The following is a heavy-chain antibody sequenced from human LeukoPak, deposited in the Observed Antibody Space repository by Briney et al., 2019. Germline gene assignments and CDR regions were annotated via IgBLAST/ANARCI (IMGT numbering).Heavy chain of an antibody. CDR1: GFTSIGYE. Sequence: GGSLRLSCVASGFTSIGYEMHWVRQAPGRGLEWVSYINSRGSTIYYGHSVKGRFTISRDNAENSLYLEMNSLRVEDTALYYCARGRSYRNFDYWGQGTLVTVSS. CDR3: ARGRSYRNFDY. J-gene: IGHJ4*02. CDR2: INSRGSTI. D-gene: IGHD3-10*01. V-gene: IGHV3-48*03.